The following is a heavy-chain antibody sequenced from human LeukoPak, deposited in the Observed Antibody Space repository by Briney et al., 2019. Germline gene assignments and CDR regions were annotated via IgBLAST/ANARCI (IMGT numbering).Heavy chain of an antibody. CDR1: GYTFTNYY. J-gene: IGHJ4*02. CDR3: AREESGGYFDY. D-gene: IGHD2-8*02. Sequence: ASVKVSCKASGYTFTNYYMHWVRQAPGQGLEWMGLINPTGTGTNYAQKFRGRVTLTRDTSTTTVYMELSSLRSEDTAVYYCAREESGGYFDYWGQGTPVTISS. V-gene: IGHV1-46*01. CDR2: INPTGTGT.